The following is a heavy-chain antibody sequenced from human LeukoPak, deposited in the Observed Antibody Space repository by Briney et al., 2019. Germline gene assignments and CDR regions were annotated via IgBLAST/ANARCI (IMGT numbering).Heavy chain of an antibody. CDR1: GFTFSDYW. V-gene: IGHV3-30-3*01. D-gene: IGHD1-26*01. CDR3: ARDSVGATNYFDY. CDR2: ISYDGSNK. J-gene: IGHJ4*02. Sequence: GGSLRLSCAASGFTFSDYWMSWVRQTPEKGLEWVAVISYDGSNKYYADSVKGRFTISRDNSKNTLYLQMNSLRAEDTAVYYCARDSVGATNYFDYWGQGTLVTVSS.